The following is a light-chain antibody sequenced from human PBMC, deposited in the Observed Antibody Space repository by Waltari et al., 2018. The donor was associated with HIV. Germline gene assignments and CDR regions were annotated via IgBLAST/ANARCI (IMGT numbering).Light chain of an antibody. CDR3: CSHAGSSSSVV. CDR1: TSDVGSYNL. CDR2: EVS. J-gene: IGLJ2*01. V-gene: IGLV2-23*02. Sequence: QSALTQPASVSGSPGQSITITCTGTTSDVGSYNLVSWYQQHPGKAPKLIIYEVSQRPSGVSDRFSGSKSGNTASLTISGLQAADEADYHCCSHAGSSSSVVFGGGTKVTVL.